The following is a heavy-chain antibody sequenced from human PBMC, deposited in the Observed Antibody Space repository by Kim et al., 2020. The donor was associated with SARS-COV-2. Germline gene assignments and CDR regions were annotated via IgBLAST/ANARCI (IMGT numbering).Heavy chain of an antibody. V-gene: IGHV1-46*01. J-gene: IGHJ5*02. CDR1: GYTFSSYY. D-gene: IGHD2-2*01. CDR2: INPSGGST. Sequence: ASVKVSCKASGYTFSSYYMHWVRQAPGQGLEWMGIINPSGGSTTYAHKFQGRVTMTGDTSTSTVYMELSSLRSEDTAVYYCARGLFSREGHWFDPWGQGTLVTVYS. CDR3: ARGLFSREGHWFDP.